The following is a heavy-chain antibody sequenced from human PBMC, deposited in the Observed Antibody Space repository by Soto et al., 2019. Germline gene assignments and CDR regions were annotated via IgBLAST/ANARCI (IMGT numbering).Heavy chain of an antibody. CDR1: GGSFSGYY. CDR3: ARGPLGPVPPHGGYNGMDV. V-gene: IGHV4-34*01. CDR2: INHSGST. Sequence: SETLSLTCAVYGGSFSGYYWSWIRQPPGKGLEWIGEINHSGSTNYNPSLKSRVTISVDTSKNQFSLKLSSVTAADTAVYYCARGPLGPVPPHGGYNGMDVWGQGTTVTVSS. J-gene: IGHJ6*02. D-gene: IGHD6-19*01.